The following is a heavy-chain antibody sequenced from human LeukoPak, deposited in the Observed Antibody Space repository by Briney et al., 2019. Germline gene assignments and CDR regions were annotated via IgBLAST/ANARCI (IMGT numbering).Heavy chain of an antibody. CDR3: ARGFNDFWSGSQLKY. CDR1: GFIFGGYA. D-gene: IGHD3-3*01. Sequence: SGGSLRLSCAASGFIFGGYAMHWVRQAPGKGLQWLAVISYDGGKTYYADSVEGRFTISRDNSKITVYLEINSLRSEDTAIYYCARGFNDFWSGSQLKYWGQGTLVTVSS. V-gene: IGHV3-30-3*01. J-gene: IGHJ4*02. CDR2: ISYDGGKT.